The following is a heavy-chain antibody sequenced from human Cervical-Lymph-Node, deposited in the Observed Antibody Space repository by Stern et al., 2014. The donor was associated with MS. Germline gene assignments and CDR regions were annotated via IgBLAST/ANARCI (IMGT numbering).Heavy chain of an antibody. CDR2: IHPSGSA. V-gene: IGHV4-61*02. CDR1: GGSISSGSDY. Sequence: VQLVESGPGLVRPSQTLSLTCTVSGGSISSGSDYWSWIRPPVGKGLEWIGRIHPSGSAFYTPSLKSRVTISTDTSMNPFSLELNSATAADTAIYYCASGYRIFDYWGQGILVTVSS. D-gene: IGHD5-18*01. J-gene: IGHJ4*02. CDR3: ASGYRIFDY.